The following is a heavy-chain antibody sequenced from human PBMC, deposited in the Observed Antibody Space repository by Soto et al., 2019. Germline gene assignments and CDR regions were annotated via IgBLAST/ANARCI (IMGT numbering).Heavy chain of an antibody. J-gene: IGHJ4*02. CDR2: IWYDSTYK. CDR3: AKDVNTGVYYLDY. CDR1: GFDFSTNG. Sequence: QVQLVESGGGVVQPGESLRLSCLASGFDFSTNGMHWVRQAPGKGLEWVAVIWYDSTYKYYGDSVNGRFTISRDHHKNTLYLQIESLRVNTTAVYYCAKDVNTGVYYLDYWGQGTLVTVSS. D-gene: IGHD3-10*01. V-gene: IGHV3-33*06.